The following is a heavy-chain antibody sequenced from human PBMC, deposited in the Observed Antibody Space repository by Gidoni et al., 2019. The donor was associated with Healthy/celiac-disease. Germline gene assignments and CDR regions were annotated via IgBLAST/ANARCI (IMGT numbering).Heavy chain of an antibody. J-gene: IGHJ3*02. V-gene: IGHV1-8*01. CDR3: ASSCGFGELEAFDAFDI. Sequence: QVQLVQSGAEVKKPGASVKVSFKASGYTFTSYDINWVRQATGQGLECMGWMNPNSGNIGYAQKFQGRVTMTRNTSISTAYMDLSSLRSEDTAVYYCASSCGFGELEAFDAFDIWGQGTMVTVSS. D-gene: IGHD3-10*01. CDR1: GYTFTSYD. CDR2: MNPNSGNI.